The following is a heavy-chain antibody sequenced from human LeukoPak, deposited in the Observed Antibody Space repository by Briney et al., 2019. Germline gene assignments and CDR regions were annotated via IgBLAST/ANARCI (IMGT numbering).Heavy chain of an antibody. CDR1: GYSFTSYW. Sequence: GESLKISCKGSGYSFTSYWIGWVRQMPGKGLEWMGIIYPGDSDTRYSPSFQGQVTISADKSISTAYLQWSSLKASGTATYYCARPHLYGSGSYPFDYWGQGTLVTVSS. CDR3: ARPHLYGSGSYPFDY. J-gene: IGHJ4*02. D-gene: IGHD3-10*01. V-gene: IGHV5-51*01. CDR2: IYPGDSDT.